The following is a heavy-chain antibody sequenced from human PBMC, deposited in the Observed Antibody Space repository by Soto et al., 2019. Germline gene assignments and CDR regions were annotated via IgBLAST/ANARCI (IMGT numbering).Heavy chain of an antibody. CDR3: AKEMRRGYSYVTYYFDY. J-gene: IGHJ4*02. Sequence: GGSLRLSCAASGFTFSSYGMHWVRQAPGKGLEWVAVISYDGSNKYYADSVKGRFTISRDNSKNTLYLQMNSLRAEDTAVYYCAKEMRRGYSYVTYYFDYWGQGTLVTVSS. CDR1: GFTFSSYG. D-gene: IGHD5-18*01. CDR2: ISYDGSNK. V-gene: IGHV3-30*18.